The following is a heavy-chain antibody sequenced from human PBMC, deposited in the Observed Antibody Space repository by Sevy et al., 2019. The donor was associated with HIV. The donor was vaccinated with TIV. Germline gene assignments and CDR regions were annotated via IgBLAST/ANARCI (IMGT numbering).Heavy chain of an antibody. CDR2: IWFDESKI. CDR3: AKDRGGNYYPDH. CDR1: GFPVSSFT. D-gene: IGHD3-10*01. J-gene: IGHJ4*02. Sequence: GGSLRLSCAASGFPVSSFTMHWVRQAPGKGLEWVAAIWFDESKIYYVDSVKGPFTISKANSENTVYLQLDSLRVEDTAIYYCAKDRGGNYYPDHWGQGTLVTVSS. V-gene: IGHV3-33*06.